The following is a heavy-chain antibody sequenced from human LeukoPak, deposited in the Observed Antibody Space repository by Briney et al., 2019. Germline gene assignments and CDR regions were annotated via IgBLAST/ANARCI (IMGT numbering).Heavy chain of an antibody. CDR2: IYHSGST. Sequence: SETLSLTCTVSGYTISSGYYWGWIRQPPGKGLEWIGSIYHSGSTYYNPSLKSRVTISVDTSKNQFSLRLSSVTAADTAVYYSARVKYYYDSSGYYYYYFDYWGQGTLVTVSS. CDR1: GYTISSGYY. J-gene: IGHJ4*02. V-gene: IGHV4-38-2*02. CDR3: ARVKYYYDSSGYYYYYFDY. D-gene: IGHD3-22*01.